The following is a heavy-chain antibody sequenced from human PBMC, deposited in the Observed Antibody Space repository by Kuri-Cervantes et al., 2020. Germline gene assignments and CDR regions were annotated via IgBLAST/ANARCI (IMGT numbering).Heavy chain of an antibody. Sequence: SETLSLTCAVYGGSFSGYYWSWIRQAPGKGLEWIGEINHSGSTNYNPSLKSRVTISVDTSKNQFSLKLSSVTAADTAVYYCARTAYILWGRRVAFDIWGQGTMVTVSS. J-gene: IGHJ3*02. D-gene: IGHD2-21*01. CDR1: GGSFSGYY. CDR3: ARTAYILWGRRVAFDI. CDR2: INHSGST. V-gene: IGHV4-34*01.